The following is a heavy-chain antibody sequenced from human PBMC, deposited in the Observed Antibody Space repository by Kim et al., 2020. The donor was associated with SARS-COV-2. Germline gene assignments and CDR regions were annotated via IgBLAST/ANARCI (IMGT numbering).Heavy chain of an antibody. D-gene: IGHD3-22*01. J-gene: IGHJ3*02. CDR2: ISSSSSYI. CDR3: AREYDSSGYYLDAFDI. Sequence: GGSLRLSCAASGFTFSSYSMNWVRQAPGKGLEWVSSISSSSSYIYYADSVKGRFTISRDNAKNSLYLQMNSLRAEDTAVYYCAREYDSSGYYLDAFDIWGQGTMVTVSS. CDR1: GFTFSSYS. V-gene: IGHV3-21*01.